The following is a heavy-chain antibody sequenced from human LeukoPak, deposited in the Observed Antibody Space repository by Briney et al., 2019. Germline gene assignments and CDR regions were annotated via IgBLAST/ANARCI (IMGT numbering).Heavy chain of an antibody. CDR1: GGTFSSYA. Sequence: ASVKVSCKASGGTFSSYAISWVRQAPGQGLEWMGGIIPIFGTANYAQKFQGRVTITADESTSTAYMELSSLISEDTAMYYCARARRGDGYISYWGQGTLVTVSS. J-gene: IGHJ4*02. CDR3: ARARRGDGYISY. V-gene: IGHV1-69*13. CDR2: IIPIFGTA. D-gene: IGHD5-24*01.